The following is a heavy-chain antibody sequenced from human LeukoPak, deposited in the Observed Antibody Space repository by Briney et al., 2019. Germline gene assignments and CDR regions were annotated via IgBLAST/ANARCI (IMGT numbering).Heavy chain of an antibody. D-gene: IGHD3-22*01. CDR1: GYTFTSYY. CDR2: INPSGGST. J-gene: IGHJ4*02. CDR3: ARADPYYYDSSGYYFFDY. V-gene: IGHV1-46*01. Sequence: GESLKVSCEASGYTFTSYYMHWVRQAPGQGLEWMGIINPSGGSTSYAQKFQGRVTMTRDMSTSTVYMELSSLRSEDTAVYYCARADPYYYDSSGYYFFDYWGQGTLVTVSS.